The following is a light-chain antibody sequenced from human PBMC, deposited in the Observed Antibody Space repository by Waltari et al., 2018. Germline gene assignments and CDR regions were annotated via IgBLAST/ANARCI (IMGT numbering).Light chain of an antibody. V-gene: IGLV2-23*02. Sequence: QSALTQPASVSGSPGQSITISCTGTSSDVRNYNLVSWYQQHPGKAPTLMIYEVTKRPAGVSKLFSGSKSGTTASLTISGLQADDEADYYCCSYSGSSTSLGFGTGTKVTV. J-gene: IGLJ1*01. CDR2: EVT. CDR3: CSYSGSSTSLG. CDR1: SSDVRNYNL.